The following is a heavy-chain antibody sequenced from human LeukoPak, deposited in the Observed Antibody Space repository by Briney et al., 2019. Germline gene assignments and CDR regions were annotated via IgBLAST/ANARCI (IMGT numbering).Heavy chain of an antibody. CDR2: ISSTSSTI. CDR3: ARDLISGHYTFDY. J-gene: IGHJ4*02. D-gene: IGHD1-26*01. Sequence: GGSLRLSCAASGFTFSSYSMNWVRQAPGKGLEWVSYISSTSSTIYYADSVKGRFTVSRDNAKNSLYLQMNSLRDDDTAVYYCARDLISGHYTFDYWGQGTLVTVSS. CDR1: GFTFSSYS. V-gene: IGHV3-48*02.